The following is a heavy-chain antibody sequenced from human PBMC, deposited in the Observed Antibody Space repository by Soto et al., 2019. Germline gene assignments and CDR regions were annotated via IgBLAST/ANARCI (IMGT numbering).Heavy chain of an antibody. CDR3: AKEEGVGATLGLPSGNDY. CDR1: GFTFSSYA. J-gene: IGHJ4*02. CDR2: ISYDGSK. Sequence: QAHLVESGGGVVQPGRSLRLSCAASGFTFSSYAMHWVRQAPGKGLEWVAVISYDGSKYYADSVKGRLTISRDNSRDTLYLQMNSLRADDTAVYYCAKEEGVGATLGLPSGNDYWGQGTLVTVSS. D-gene: IGHD1-26*01. V-gene: IGHV3-30*18.